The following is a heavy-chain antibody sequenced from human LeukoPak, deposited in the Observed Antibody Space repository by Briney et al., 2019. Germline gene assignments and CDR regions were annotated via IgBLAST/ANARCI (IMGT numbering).Heavy chain of an antibody. CDR2: VHYTRSYSETT. J-gene: IGHJ4*02. CDR3: VAGEYGTGSYYKSAF. Sequence: SETLSLTCTVSSGSIGSDALYWGWIRQSPGKGLEWIGRVHYTRSYSETTYYNPSLESQVTVSTDRSNTLCSLKLTSVTAADTAVYYCVAGEYGTGSYYKSAFWGKGALVTVSS. CDR1: SGSIGSDALY. D-gene: IGHD3-10*01. V-gene: IGHV4-39*01.